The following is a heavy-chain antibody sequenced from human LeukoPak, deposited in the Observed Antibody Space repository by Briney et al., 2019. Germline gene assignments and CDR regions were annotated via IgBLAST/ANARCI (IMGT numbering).Heavy chain of an antibody. CDR2: IYTSGST. CDR1: GGSISSYY. CDR3: ARESVGATPNWFDP. J-gene: IGHJ5*02. V-gene: IGHV4-4*07. Sequence: KPSETLSLTCTVSGGSISSYYWSWIRQPAGKELEWIGRIYTSGSTNYNPSLKSRVTISVDKSKNQFSLKLSSVTAADTAVYYCARESVGATPNWFDPWGQGTLVTVSS. D-gene: IGHD1-26*01.